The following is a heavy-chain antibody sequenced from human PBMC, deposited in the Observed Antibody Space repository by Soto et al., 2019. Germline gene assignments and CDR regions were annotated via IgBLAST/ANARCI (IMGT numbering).Heavy chain of an antibody. CDR1: GFTFNRHA. CDR3: ARSRSGAVADSFDY. J-gene: IGHJ4*02. CDR2: ISRDGNNK. V-gene: IGHV3-30-3*01. D-gene: IGHD3-10*01. Sequence: PGGSLRLSCAASGFTFNRHAIHWVRQSPGKGPEWVTVISRDGNNKYSADSVKGRFTISRDNAKNTVILQMNSLRREDTAIYYCARSRSGAVADSFDYWGQGTPVTVSS.